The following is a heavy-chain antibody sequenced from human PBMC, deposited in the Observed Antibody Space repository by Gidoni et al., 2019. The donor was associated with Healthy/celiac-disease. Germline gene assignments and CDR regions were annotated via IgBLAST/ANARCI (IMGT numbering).Heavy chain of an antibody. D-gene: IGHD3-10*01. CDR2: ISAYKGNT. Sequence: QVQLVQSGAEVKKPGASVKVSCKASGYTFTSYGISWVRQAPGQGLEWMGWISAYKGNTNYAQKLQGRGTMTTDTSTSTAYMELRSLRSDDTAVYYCARDCRVQGVPLRDPCGMDVWGQGTTVTVSS. CDR3: ARDCRVQGVPLRDPCGMDV. CDR1: GYTFTSYG. J-gene: IGHJ6*02. V-gene: IGHV1-18*01.